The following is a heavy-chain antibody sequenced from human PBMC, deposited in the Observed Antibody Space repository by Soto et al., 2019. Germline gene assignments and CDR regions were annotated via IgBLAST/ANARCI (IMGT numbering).Heavy chain of an antibody. V-gene: IGHV3-33*01. CDR2: IWYDGSQK. J-gene: IGHJ4*02. D-gene: IGHD2-15*01. Sequence: QLQLVESGGGVVQPGRSLRLSCAASGFSFSTYGMHWVRQAPGKGLEWVAVIWYDGSQKYYGDSVKGRFTISRDNSENMIYLQMNSLRVEDTAVYYSARDDDRGGPNLDYWGQGSLVTVCS. CDR3: ARDDDRGGPNLDY. CDR1: GFSFSTYG.